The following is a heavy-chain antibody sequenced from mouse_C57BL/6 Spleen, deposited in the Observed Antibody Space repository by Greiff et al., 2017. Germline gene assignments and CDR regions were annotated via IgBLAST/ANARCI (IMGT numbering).Heavy chain of an antibody. CDR2: ISYDGSN. D-gene: IGHD2-5*01. Sequence: EVKLMESGPGLVKPSQSLSLTCPVTGYSITSGYYWNWIRQFPGNKLEWLGYISYDGSNNYNPSLKNRISITRDTSKNQFFLKLNSVTTEDTATYYCASEAYYSNYEDAMDYWGQGTSVTVSS. V-gene: IGHV3-6*01. CDR3: ASEAYYSNYEDAMDY. CDR1: GYSITSGYY. J-gene: IGHJ4*01.